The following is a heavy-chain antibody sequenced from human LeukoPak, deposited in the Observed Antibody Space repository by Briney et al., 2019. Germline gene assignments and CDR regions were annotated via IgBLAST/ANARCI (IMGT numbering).Heavy chain of an antibody. CDR3: ARGRYCGGDCYKYYFDY. J-gene: IGHJ4*02. Sequence: SETLSLTCNVSGGSISSCNYYWGWIRQPPGKGLEWIGSIYYCGSTFYNPSLKSRVTISVDTSKNQFSLKLSSVTAADTAVYYCARGRYCGGDCYKYYFDYWGQGTLVTVSS. CDR1: GGSISSCNYY. V-gene: IGHV4-39*07. CDR2: IYYCGST. D-gene: IGHD2-21*02.